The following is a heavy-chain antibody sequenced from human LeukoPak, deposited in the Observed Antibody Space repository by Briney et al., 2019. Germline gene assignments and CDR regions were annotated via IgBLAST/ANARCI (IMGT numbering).Heavy chain of an antibody. CDR3: VRDRESGDTGAFDI. Sequence: PGRSLRLSCAASGFTFSNFAMYWVRQAPGKGLEWVAVIWYDGSNKYYADSVRGRFTISRDNSKNTLYLQMNSLRAEDTAVYYCVRDRESGDTGAFDIWGQGTMVTVSS. CDR1: GFTFSNFA. CDR2: IWYDGSNK. V-gene: IGHV3-33*07. J-gene: IGHJ3*02. D-gene: IGHD4-17*01.